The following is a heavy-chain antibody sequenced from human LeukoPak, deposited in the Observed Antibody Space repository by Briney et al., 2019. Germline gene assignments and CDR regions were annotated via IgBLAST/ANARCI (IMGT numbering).Heavy chain of an antibody. D-gene: IGHD3-16*01. CDR2: ISSSSSYI. J-gene: IGHJ3*02. CDR3: ARDGGVLAAFDI. CDR1: GFTFSSYS. V-gene: IGHV3-21*01. Sequence: PGGSLRLSCAASGFTFSSYSMNWVRQAPGKGLEWVSSISSSSSYIYYADSVKGRFTISRDNAKNSLYLQMNSLRAEDTAVYYCARDGGVLAAFDIWGQGTMVTVSS.